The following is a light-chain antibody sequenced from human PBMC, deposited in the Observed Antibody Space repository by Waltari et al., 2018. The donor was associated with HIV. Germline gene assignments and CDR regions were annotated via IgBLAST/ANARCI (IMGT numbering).Light chain of an antibody. V-gene: IGKV3-20*01. Sequence: EIVLTQSPGTLSLSPGERATLPCRASHSVRSAPLSWYHQKPAQDPRLLIHGASSRAPGIPDRFSGSGAVTDFILTISRLEPEDCAVYYCQQYAASPLTFGGGTKVEIK. J-gene: IGKJ4*01. CDR3: QQYAASPLT. CDR1: HSVRSAP. CDR2: GAS.